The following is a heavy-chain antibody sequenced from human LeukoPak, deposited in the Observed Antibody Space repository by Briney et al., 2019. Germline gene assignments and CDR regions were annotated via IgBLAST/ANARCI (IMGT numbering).Heavy chain of an antibody. Sequence: GGSLRLSCAASGFTFNSYAMSWVRQAPGQGLEWVSSISGSGDKTYYADSVKGRLTISRDNAKNSLYLQMNSLRAEDTAVYYCARDRWSGKRRDGYFDYWGQGTLVTVSS. CDR2: ISGSGDKT. V-gene: IGHV3-23*01. CDR3: ARDRWSGKRRDGYFDY. J-gene: IGHJ4*02. CDR1: GFTFNSYA. D-gene: IGHD5-24*01.